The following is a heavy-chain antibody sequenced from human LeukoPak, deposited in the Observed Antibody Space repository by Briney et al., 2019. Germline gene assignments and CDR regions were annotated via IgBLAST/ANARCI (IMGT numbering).Heavy chain of an antibody. D-gene: IGHD6-6*01. V-gene: IGHV4-39*07. CDR1: GDSVNNTSYY. CDR3: ARVTYRSSSPFFNF. CDR2: INYRGNT. J-gene: IGHJ4*02. Sequence: SETLSLTCNVSGDSVNNTSYYWAWIRQPPGKGLEWIGSINYRGNTYFNPSLKSRIPLSVDSSMNQFSLKLTSVTAADTAMFFCARVTYRSSSPFFNFWGQGTLVTVSP.